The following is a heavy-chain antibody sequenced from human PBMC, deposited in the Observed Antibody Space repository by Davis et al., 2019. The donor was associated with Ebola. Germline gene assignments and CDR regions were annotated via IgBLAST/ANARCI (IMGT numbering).Heavy chain of an antibody. Sequence: PSETLSLTCTVSGVSIITHYWRWIRQPPGKGLEVIGSIYYSGSTNYNPSLKSRVTISVDTSKNQFSLNLSSLTAADTAVYYCAERGGSVWGQGIQVPVSS. CDR1: GVSIITHY. CDR3: AERGGSV. CDR2: IYYSGST. D-gene: IGHD3-16*01. V-gene: IGHV4-59*11. J-gene: IGHJ4*02.